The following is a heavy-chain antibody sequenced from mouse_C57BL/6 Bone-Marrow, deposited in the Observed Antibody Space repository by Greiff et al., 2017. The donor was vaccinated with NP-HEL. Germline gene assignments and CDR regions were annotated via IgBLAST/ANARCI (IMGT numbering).Heavy chain of an antibody. CDR3: ARQGYYGTGDY. CDR1: GFTFSDYY. J-gene: IGHJ2*01. D-gene: IGHD1-1*01. Sequence: EVKLVESGGGLVQPGGSLKLSCAASGFTFSDYYMYWVRQTPEKRLEWVAYISNGGGSPYYPDTVKGRFTISRDNAKNTLYLQMSRLKSEDTAMYYCARQGYYGTGDYWGQGTTLTVSS. CDR2: ISNGGGSP. V-gene: IGHV5-12*01.